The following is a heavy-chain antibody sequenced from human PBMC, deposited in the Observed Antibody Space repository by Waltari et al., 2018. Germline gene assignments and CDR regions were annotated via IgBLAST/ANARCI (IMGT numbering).Heavy chain of an antibody. J-gene: IGHJ6*04. CDR2: SRNKPRNYVT. Sequence: EGQLLESGGTLVQPGGSLRLPCAAAGFSFIDYDMDWVRQTPDKRLEWVGRSRNKPRNYVTEYAASVKGRFNISRDNSKNALYLQMSSLRAEDTAVYFCASVSLGWGKGTTVTVSS. V-gene: IGHV3-72*01. CDR1: GFSFIDYD. D-gene: IGHD3-16*01. CDR3: ASVSLG.